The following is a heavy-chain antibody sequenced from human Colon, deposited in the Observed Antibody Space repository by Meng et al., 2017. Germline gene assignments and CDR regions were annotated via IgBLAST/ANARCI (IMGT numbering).Heavy chain of an antibody. CDR3: ARGGDKQWLVDDY. D-gene: IGHD6-19*01. CDR2: SSYSGT. J-gene: IGHJ4*02. V-gene: IGHV4-59*01. CDR1: GASIRSYS. Sequence: GQRQESVPGLVKPSATLSLTCTVSGASIRSYSWSWIRQPPGKGLEWIGYSSYSGTDYNPSLKSRVTISRDTSRNQFSLKMSSVTAADTAVYYCARGGDKQWLVDDYWGQGTLVTVSS.